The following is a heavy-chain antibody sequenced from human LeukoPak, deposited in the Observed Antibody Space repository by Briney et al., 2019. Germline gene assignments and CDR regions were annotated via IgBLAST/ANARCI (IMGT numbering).Heavy chain of an antibody. D-gene: IGHD3-9*01. CDR1: GFTFSNYE. Sequence: GGSLRLSCAASGFTFSNYEMHWVRQAPGKGLEWVSYISSSGSDIYYADSVKGRFTISRDNAKNSLYLQMNSLRAEDTAVYYCARGYDILTNAFDYWGQGTLVTVSS. CDR2: ISSSGSDI. CDR3: ARGYDILTNAFDY. V-gene: IGHV3-48*03. J-gene: IGHJ4*02.